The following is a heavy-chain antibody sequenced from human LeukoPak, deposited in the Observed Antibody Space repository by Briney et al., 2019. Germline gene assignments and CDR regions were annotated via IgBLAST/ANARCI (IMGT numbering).Heavy chain of an antibody. CDR1: GFTFSSYA. V-gene: IGHV3-23*01. Sequence: GGSLRLSCAASGFTFSSYAMSWVRQAPGKGLEWVSAISGSGGSTYYADSVKGRLTISRDNSKNTLYLQMNSLRAEDTAVYYCAKGDSSGWYEYWGQGTLVTVSS. J-gene: IGHJ4*02. CDR2: ISGSGGST. CDR3: AKGDSSGWYEY. D-gene: IGHD6-19*01.